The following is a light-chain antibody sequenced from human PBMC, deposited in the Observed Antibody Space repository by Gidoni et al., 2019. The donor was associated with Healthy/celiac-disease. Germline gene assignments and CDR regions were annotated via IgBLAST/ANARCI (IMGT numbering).Light chain of an antibody. CDR3: QQSYSTPRT. V-gene: IGKV1-39*01. CDR1: QSISSY. CDR2: AAS. J-gene: IGKJ1*01. Sequence: GDRVTITCRASQSISSYLNWYQQKPGKAPKLLIYAASSLQSGVPSRFSGSGSGTDFTLTISSLQPEDFATYYCQQSYSTPRTFGQGTKVEIK.